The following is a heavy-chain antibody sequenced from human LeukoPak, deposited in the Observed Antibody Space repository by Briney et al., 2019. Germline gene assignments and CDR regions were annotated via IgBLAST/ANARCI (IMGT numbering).Heavy chain of an antibody. J-gene: IGHJ5*02. V-gene: IGHV4-59*01. D-gene: IGHD3-10*01. CDR3: ARDRYGSGSYYRSAGWFDP. CDR1: GGSISSYY. CDR2: IYYSGST. Sequence: PSETLSLTCTVSGGSISSYYWSWIRQPPGKGLEWIGYIYYSGSTNYNPSLKSRVTISVDTSKNQFSLKLSSVTAADTAVNYCARDRYGSGSYYRSAGWFDPWGQGTLVTVSS.